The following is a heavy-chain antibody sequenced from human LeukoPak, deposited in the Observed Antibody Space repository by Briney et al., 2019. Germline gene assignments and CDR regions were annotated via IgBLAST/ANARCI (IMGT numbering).Heavy chain of an antibody. CDR3: ARDAYYYDSSGMDV. CDR2: IYCSGST. V-gene: IGHV4-59*01. Sequence: PSETLSLTCTLSGRSISSYYWRWIQQPPGRGREWIGYIYCSGSTNYNPSLKGRFTISVDTSKNQFSLKLSSVTAADTAVYYCARDAYYYDSSGMDVWGQGTTVTVSS. J-gene: IGHJ6*02. D-gene: IGHD3-22*01. CDR1: GRSISSYY.